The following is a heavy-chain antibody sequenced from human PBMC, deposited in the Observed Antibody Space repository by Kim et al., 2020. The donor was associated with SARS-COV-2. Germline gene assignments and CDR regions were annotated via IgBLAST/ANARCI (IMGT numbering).Heavy chain of an antibody. V-gene: IGHV3-11*01. CDR3: ARGKYSSSV. CDR2: TI. Sequence: TIYYADSLKGRFTVSRDNAKNSVYLQLNSLGAEETAVYYCARGKYSSSVWGQGTLVTVSS. D-gene: IGHD6-6*01. J-gene: IGHJ4*02.